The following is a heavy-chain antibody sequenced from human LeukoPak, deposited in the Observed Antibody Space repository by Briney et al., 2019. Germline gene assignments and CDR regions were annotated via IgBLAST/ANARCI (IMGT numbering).Heavy chain of an antibody. V-gene: IGHV4-4*07. CDR2: IYSSGST. CDR1: GGSISSYY. CDR3: ARTTMLRGVIDPKTYYYYMDV. J-gene: IGHJ6*03. Sequence: SETLSLTCTVSGGSISSYYWSWIRQPAGKGLEWIGRIYSSGSTNYNPSLESRVTMSVDTSKNQFSLKLSSVPAADTAVYFCARTTMLRGVIDPKTYYYYMDVWSKGTTVTVSS. D-gene: IGHD3-10*01.